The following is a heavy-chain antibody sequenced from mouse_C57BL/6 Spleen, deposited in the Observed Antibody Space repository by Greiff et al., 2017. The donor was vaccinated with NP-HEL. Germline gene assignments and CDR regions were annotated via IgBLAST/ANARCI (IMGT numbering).Heavy chain of an antibody. V-gene: IGHV1-52*01. Sequence: QVQLQQPGAELVRPGSSVKLSCKASGYTFTSYWMHWVKQRPIQGLEWIGNIDPSDSETHYNQKFKDKATLTVDKSSSTAYMQLSSLTSEDSAVYYCARSDGYPYYFDYWGQGTSVTVSS. CDR2: IDPSDSET. J-gene: IGHJ4*01. D-gene: IGHD2-3*01. CDR1: GYTFTSYW. CDR3: ARSDGYPYYFDY.